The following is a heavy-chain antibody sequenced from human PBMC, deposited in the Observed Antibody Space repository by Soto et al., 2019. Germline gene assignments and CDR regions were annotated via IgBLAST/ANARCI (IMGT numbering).Heavy chain of an antibody. Sequence: GGSLRLSCAASGFTFDDYAMHWVRQAPGKGLEWVSGISWNSGSIGYADSVKGRFTISRDKSKNSLYLQMNSLRAEDTALYYCEKDKGFRTKRYSSSSGPFDYWGQGPLVTVSS. CDR1: GFTFDDYA. J-gene: IGHJ4*02. CDR3: EKDKGFRTKRYSSSSGPFDY. CDR2: ISWNSGSI. V-gene: IGHV3-9*01. D-gene: IGHD6-6*01.